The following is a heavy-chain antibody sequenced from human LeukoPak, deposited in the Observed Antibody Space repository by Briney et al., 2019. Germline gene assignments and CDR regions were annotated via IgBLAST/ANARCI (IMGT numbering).Heavy chain of an antibody. Sequence: GGSLTLSCTASGFTVSSYGMHWVRQAPGKGLEWVAVIWYDGINTNYADSVKGRFTISRDDSKNTLYLQMNSLRAEDTAVYYCAKTRYCSSTNCPPGDYWGQGTLVTVSS. J-gene: IGHJ4*02. CDR2: IWYDGINT. CDR1: GFTVSSYG. CDR3: AKTRYCSSTNCPPGDY. V-gene: IGHV3-33*06. D-gene: IGHD2-2*01.